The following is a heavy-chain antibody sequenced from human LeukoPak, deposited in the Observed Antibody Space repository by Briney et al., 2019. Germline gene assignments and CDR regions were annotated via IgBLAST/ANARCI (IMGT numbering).Heavy chain of an antibody. J-gene: IGHJ4*02. CDR2: VKQDGSEK. V-gene: IGHV3-7*01. Sequence: GGSLRLSCAASGFTFSSYWMSWVRQAPGRGLEWVANVKQDGSEKYYVDSAKGRFTISRDNAKNSLYLQMNSLRAEDTAVYYCASARGVVIAVDYWGQGTLVTVSS. CDR3: ASARGVVIAVDY. D-gene: IGHD3-10*01. CDR1: GFTFSSYW.